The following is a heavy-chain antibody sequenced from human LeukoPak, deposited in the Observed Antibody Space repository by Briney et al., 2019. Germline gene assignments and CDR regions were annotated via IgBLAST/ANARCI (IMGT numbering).Heavy chain of an antibody. CDR3: TSPRRDGYNYVY. J-gene: IGHJ4*02. V-gene: IGHV3-73*01. CDR1: GSTFEDHG. D-gene: IGHD5-24*01. CDR2: IRSKANSYAT. Sequence: GGSLRLSCAASGSTFEDHGMSWVRQVPGKGLEWVGRIRSKANSYATAYAASVKGRFTIPRDDSKNTAYLQMNSLKTEDTAVYYCTSPRRDGYNYVYWGQGTLVTVSS.